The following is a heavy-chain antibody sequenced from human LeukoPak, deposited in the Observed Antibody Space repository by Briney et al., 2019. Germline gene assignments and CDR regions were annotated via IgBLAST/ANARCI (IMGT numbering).Heavy chain of an antibody. Sequence: SLRLSCAASRFTFDDYAMHWVRRAAGKGLEWVSGINWNSGSIGYADSVKGLFTISRDNAKNSLYLQMNSLRAEDTALYYCTEDRSFGIVGAVGTWGQGTLVTVSS. V-gene: IGHV3-9*01. CDR3: TEDRSFGIVGAVGT. D-gene: IGHD1-26*01. J-gene: IGHJ5*02. CDR2: INWNSGSI. CDR1: RFTFDDYA.